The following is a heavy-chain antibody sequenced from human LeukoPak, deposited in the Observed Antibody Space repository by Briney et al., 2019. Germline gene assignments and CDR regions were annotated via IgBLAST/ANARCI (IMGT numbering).Heavy chain of an antibody. CDR3: IREVQVRASASLGL. J-gene: IGHJ4*01. V-gene: IGHV3-74*01. CDR2: MNSAGTTI. CDR1: GFTFSDYY. D-gene: IGHD1-1*01. Sequence: GGSLRLSCAASGFTFSDYYMSWVRHVPGEGLVWVARMNSAGTTINYADSVKGRFTIPRDNVRNTLHLQMNNLSLEDTAVYFCIREVQVRASASLGLWGRGTLVTVS.